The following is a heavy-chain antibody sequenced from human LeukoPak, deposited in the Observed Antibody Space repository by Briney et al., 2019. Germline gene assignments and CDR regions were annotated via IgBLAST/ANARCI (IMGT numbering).Heavy chain of an antibody. V-gene: IGHV3-49*03. D-gene: IGHD3-22*01. J-gene: IGHJ4*02. CDR1: GFTFGDYA. CDR3: TRGGTDSSGYYYGYYFDY. Sequence: GRSLRLSCAASGFTFGDYAMSWFRQAPGKGLEWVGFIRSKAYGGTTEYAASVKGRFTISRDDSKSIAYLQMNSLKTEDTAVYYCTRGGTDSSGYYYGYYFDYWGQGTLVTVSS. CDR2: IRSKAYGGTT.